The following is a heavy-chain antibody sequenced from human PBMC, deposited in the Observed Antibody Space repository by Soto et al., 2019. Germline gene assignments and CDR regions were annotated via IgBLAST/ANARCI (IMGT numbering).Heavy chain of an antibody. CDR2: ISSYNGNT. J-gene: IGHJ3*02. CDR3: ARDVRIAQLSDAFHI. V-gene: IGHV1-18*01. Sequence: ASLKGSCKVSGYTLTELSMHWVRQTPGQGLEWMGWISSYNGNTRYAQNLQGRLIMTTDTSTSTAYMELRSLRSDDTAVYYCARDVRIAQLSDAFHIWGQAAMVTASS. CDR1: GYTLTELS. D-gene: IGHD1-1*01.